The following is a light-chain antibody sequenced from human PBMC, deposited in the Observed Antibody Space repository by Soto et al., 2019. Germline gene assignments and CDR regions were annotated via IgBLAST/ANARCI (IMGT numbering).Light chain of an antibody. CDR2: AAS. V-gene: IGKV1-8*01. Sequence: AIRMTQSPSSLSASTGDRVTITCRASQGISRYLAWYQQKPGKAPKLLIYAASTLQSGVPSRFSGSGSGTDVTLTISCLQSEDFATYYCQQYYSYSTFGQGTKVEIK. CDR3: QQYYSYST. CDR1: QGISRY. J-gene: IGKJ1*01.